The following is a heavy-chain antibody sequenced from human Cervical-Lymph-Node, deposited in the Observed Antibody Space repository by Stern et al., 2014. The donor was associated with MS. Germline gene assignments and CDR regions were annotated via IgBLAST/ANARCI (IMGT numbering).Heavy chain of an antibody. CDR1: GYTFTSYD. J-gene: IGHJ4*01. CDR2: MNPNSGNT. D-gene: IGHD6-13*01. CDR3: TRGSYSISRGNY. V-gene: IGHV1-8*01. Sequence: QVQLVQSGTEVKKPGASVKVSCKASGYTFTSYDINWVRQATGQRLEWMGWMNPNSGNTGYAQKFQGRVVMTRNTSINTAYMELSSLISEDTAVYYCTRGSYSISRGNYWGHGTLVTVSS.